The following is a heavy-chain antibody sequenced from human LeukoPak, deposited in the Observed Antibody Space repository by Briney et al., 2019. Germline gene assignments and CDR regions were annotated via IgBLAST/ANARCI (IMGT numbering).Heavy chain of an antibody. CDR3: ARDLGYCSGGSCYVYYYYGMDV. J-gene: IGHJ6*02. V-gene: IGHV1-8*01. D-gene: IGHD2-15*01. CDR1: GYTFTSYD. Sequence: ASVKVSCTASGYTFTSYDINWVRQATGQGLEWMGWMNPNSGNTGYAQKFQGRVTMTRNTSISTAYMELSSLRSEDTAMYYCARDLGYCSGGSCYVYYYYGMDVWGQGTTVTVSS. CDR2: MNPNSGNT.